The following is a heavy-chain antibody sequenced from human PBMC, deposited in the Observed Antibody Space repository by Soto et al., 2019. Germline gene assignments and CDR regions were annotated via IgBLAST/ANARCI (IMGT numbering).Heavy chain of an antibody. CDR3: AKSYSDSGSYGVGDDN. V-gene: IGHV3-23*01. J-gene: IGHJ4*02. CDR2: ISGSGGTT. D-gene: IGHD3-10*01. Sequence: EVQLLESGGDLVQPGGSLRLPCAASGFTFSTYAMSWVRQTAGKGLEWVSAISGSGGTTYYADSVKGRVTVSRDNSKNTVDLEMNSLRVEDTAVYYCAKSYSDSGSYGVGDDNWGQGTLVTVTS. CDR1: GFTFSTYA.